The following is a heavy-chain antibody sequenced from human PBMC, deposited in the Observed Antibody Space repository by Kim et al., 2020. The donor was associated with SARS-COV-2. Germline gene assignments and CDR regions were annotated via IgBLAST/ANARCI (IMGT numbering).Heavy chain of an antibody. Sequence: SETLSLTCAVYGGSFSGYYWSWIRQPPGKGLEWIGEINHSGSTNYNPSLKSRVTISVDTSKNQFSLKLSSVTAADTAVYYCARAENVRVVAATAFDYWGQGTLVTVSS. CDR2: INHSGST. V-gene: IGHV4-34*01. J-gene: IGHJ4*02. CDR3: ARAENVRVVAATAFDY. D-gene: IGHD2-15*01. CDR1: GGSFSGYY.